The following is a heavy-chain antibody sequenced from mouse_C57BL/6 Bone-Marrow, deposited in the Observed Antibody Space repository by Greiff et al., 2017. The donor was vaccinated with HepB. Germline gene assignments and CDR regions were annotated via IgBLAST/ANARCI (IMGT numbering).Heavy chain of an antibody. CDR1: GFTFSSYA. CDR3: TRESYYYGSSFHYYAMDY. J-gene: IGHJ4*01. CDR2: ISSGGDYI. Sequence: EVKLVESGEGLVKPGGSLKLSCAASGFTFSSYAMSWVRQTPEKRLEWVAYISSGGDYIYYADTVKGRFTISRDNARNTLYLQMSSLKSEDTAMYYCTRESYYYGSSFHYYAMDYWGQGTSVTVSS. V-gene: IGHV5-9-1*02. D-gene: IGHD1-1*01.